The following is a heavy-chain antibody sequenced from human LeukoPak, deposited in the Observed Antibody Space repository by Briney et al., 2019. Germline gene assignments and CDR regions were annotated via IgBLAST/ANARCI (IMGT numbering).Heavy chain of an antibody. Sequence: PGGSLRLSCAASGFTFSSYSMNWVRQAPGKGLEWVSAISSSSDYIFYADSVQGRFTISRDNAVNSLFLQMNSLRAEDTAVYYCASRYCTSTNCYVFDIWGQGTMVTVSS. J-gene: IGHJ3*02. V-gene: IGHV3-21*01. CDR3: ASRYCTSTNCYVFDI. CDR1: GFTFSSYS. D-gene: IGHD2-2*01. CDR2: ISSSSDYI.